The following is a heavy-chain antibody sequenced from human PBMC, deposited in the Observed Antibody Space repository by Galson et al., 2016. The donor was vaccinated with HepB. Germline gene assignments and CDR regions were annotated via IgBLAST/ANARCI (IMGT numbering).Heavy chain of an antibody. J-gene: IGHJ4*02. CDR3: ARVRQRVKGYSYSPLFDY. CDR2: IYDSGST. V-gene: IGHV4-59*11. CDR1: GGSISSHF. D-gene: IGHD5-18*01. Sequence: TLSLTCTVSGGSISSHFCSWIRQPPGKGLEWIGHIYDSGSTNYSPSLQSRVTISVDTSKNQFSLKLSSVTAADTAVYYCARVRQRVKGYSYSPLFDYWGPGTLVTVSS.